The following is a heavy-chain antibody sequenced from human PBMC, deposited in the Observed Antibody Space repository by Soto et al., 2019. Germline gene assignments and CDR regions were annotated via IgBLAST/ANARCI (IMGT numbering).Heavy chain of an antibody. CDR1: GFTFSSYV. D-gene: IGHD2-21*02. J-gene: IGHJ4*02. CDR2: IGGGAENT. V-gene: IGHV3-23*01. Sequence: EVQLLESGGGLVQPGESLRLSCAASGFTFSSYVMAWVRQAPGKGLEWVSTIGGGAENTHYADSVKGRFTISRDNSKNTLHLQMDSLRGEDTAIYYCAKDVGGDSLFEYWGQGTPVTVSS. CDR3: AKDVGGDSLFEY.